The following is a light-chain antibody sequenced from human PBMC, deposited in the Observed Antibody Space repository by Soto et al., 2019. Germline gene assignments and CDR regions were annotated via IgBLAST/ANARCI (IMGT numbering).Light chain of an antibody. Sequence: ETVMTQSPVTLSVSPGERATLSCRASQSVSNNLAWYQQKPGQAPRLLIYGASTRASGVSARFSGSGSGTEFTLTISGLQSEDFAVYYCQQSNNWPPFTFGPGTKVDLK. CDR2: GAS. J-gene: IGKJ3*01. CDR3: QQSNNWPPFT. CDR1: QSVSNN. V-gene: IGKV3-15*01.